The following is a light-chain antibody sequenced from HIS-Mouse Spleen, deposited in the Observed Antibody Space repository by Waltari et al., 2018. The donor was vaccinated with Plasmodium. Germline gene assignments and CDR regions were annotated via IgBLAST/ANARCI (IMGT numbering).Light chain of an antibody. J-gene: IGKJ4*01. CDR1: QKVSSY. Sequence: EIVLTQSPATLSLSPGARATLSCRASQKVSSYLPWYQQKPGQAPRLLIYDASNRATGIPARFSGSGSGTDFTLTISSLEPEDFAVYYCQQRSNWSRTFGGGTKVEIK. CDR3: QQRSNWSRT. CDR2: DAS. V-gene: IGKV3-11*01.